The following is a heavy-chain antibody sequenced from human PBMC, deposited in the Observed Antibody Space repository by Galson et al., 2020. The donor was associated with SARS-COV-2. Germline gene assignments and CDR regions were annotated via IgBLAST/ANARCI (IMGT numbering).Heavy chain of an antibody. CDR3: ASYTTEVAGCDY. CDR2: INLRGTN. D-gene: IGHD6-19*01. J-gene: IGHJ4*02. V-gene: IGHV4-59*08. CDR1: GDSITAYH. Sequence: SETLSLTCTVSGDSITAYHWSWIRQPPGKGLEWVGYINLRGTNKHNPLLKSRVTITVDTSRTQSSLKMTSVTAADTALYYCASYTTEVAGCDYCGQGSLDAVCS.